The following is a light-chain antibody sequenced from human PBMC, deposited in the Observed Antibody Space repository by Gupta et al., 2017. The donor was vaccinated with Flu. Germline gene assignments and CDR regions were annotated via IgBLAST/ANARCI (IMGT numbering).Light chain of an antibody. CDR2: DSS. CDR1: QDVSNY. Sequence: EIQLTQSPPSLPASIGDRVTIPCQVSQDVSNYVKWYQLKPGKAPKLLIYDSSNVETGAPRRFSGSGYGTDFTFTISSLQPEADAKYYCQQGDYLPFTFGGGTKVETK. J-gene: IGKJ4*01. V-gene: IGKV1-33*01. CDR3: QQGDYLPFT.